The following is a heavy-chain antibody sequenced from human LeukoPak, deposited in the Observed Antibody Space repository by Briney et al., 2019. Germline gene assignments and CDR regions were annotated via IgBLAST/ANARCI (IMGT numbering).Heavy chain of an antibody. V-gene: IGHV4-59*05. CDR2: IYYSGST. CDR1: GGSISSYY. D-gene: IGHD5-12*01. Sequence: PSETLSLTCTVSGGSISSYYWSWIRQPPGKGLEWIGSIYYSGSTYYNPSLKSRVTISVDTSKNQFSLKLSSVTAADTAVYYCASQPYSGYDWYFDLWGRGTLVTVSS. J-gene: IGHJ2*01. CDR3: ASQPYSGYDWYFDL.